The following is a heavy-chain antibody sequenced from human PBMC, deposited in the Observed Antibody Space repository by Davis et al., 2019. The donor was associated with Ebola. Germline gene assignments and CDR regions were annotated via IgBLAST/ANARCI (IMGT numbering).Heavy chain of an antibody. CDR2: INPSGGST. CDR1: GYTFTSYY. D-gene: IGHD6-13*01. Sequence: ASVKVSCKASGYTFTSYYMHWVRQAPGQGLEWMGIINPSGGSTSYAQKFQGRVTMTTDTSTSTAYMELRSLRSDDTAVYYCARDRGYIAAAGTFDYWGQGTLVTVSS. J-gene: IGHJ4*02. V-gene: IGHV1-46*01. CDR3: ARDRGYIAAAGTFDY.